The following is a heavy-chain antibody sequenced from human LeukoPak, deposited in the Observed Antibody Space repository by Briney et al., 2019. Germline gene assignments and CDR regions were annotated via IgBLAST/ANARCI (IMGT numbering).Heavy chain of an antibody. CDR3: AREGYGSGSYYYYYYYMDV. V-gene: IGHV4-59*01. J-gene: IGHJ6*03. Sequence: AETLSLTCTVSGGSISSYYWSWIRQPPGKGLEWLGYIYYSGSTNYNPSLKSRVTISVDTSKNQFSLKLSSVTAADTAVYYCAREGYGSGSYYYYYYYMDVWGKGTTVTVSS. D-gene: IGHD3-10*01. CDR1: GGSISSYY. CDR2: IYYSGST.